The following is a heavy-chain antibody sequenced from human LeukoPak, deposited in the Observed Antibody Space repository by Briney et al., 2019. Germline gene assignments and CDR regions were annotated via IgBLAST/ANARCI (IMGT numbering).Heavy chain of an antibody. D-gene: IGHD6-6*01. V-gene: IGHV3-53*01. CDR3: ATGGAARSAGH. CDR2: IYSGGDT. CDR1: GFSFSSYA. Sequence: GGSLRLSCAASGFSFSSYAVSWVRQAPGKGLEWVSVIYSGGDTYYADSVKGRFTISRDNSKNLLYLQMNSLRGEDTAVYYCATGGAARSAGHWGQGTLVTVSS. J-gene: IGHJ4*02.